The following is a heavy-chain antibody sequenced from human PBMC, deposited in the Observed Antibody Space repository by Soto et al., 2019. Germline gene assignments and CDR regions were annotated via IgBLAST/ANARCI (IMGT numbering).Heavy chain of an antibody. CDR3: TRSAISPYGGLIGPFDY. Sequence: QVQLAQSGAEERKPGASVKVSCEATGYTFTAYAMHWVRQATGQRLEWMGWINPANGNTKYSQKFQGRLTITSDTSANTVYMELNSLTSEHTAMYYCTRSAISPYGGLIGPFDYWGQGNLVTVSS. D-gene: IGHD3-16*02. J-gene: IGHJ4*02. CDR2: INPANGNT. V-gene: IGHV1-3*05. CDR1: GYTFTAYA.